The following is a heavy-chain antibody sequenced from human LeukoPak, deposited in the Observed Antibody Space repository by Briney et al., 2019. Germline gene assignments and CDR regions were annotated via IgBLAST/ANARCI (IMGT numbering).Heavy chain of an antibody. D-gene: IGHD4-11*01. CDR2: IYHSGST. Sequence: SETLSLTCTVSGYSISSGYYWGWIRPPPGKGLEWIGSIYHSGSTYYNPSLKSRVTISVDTSKNQFSLKLSSVTAADTAVYYCAREGGMTTVTTDWFDPWGQGTLVTVSS. V-gene: IGHV4-38-2*02. CDR1: GYSISSGYY. J-gene: IGHJ5*02. CDR3: AREGGMTTVTTDWFDP.